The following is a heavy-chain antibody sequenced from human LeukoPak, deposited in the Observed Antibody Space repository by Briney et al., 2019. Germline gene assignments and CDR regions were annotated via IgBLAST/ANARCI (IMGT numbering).Heavy chain of an antibody. CDR1: GGFISSGGYY. CDR2: EHHSRIP. D-gene: IGHD3-22*01. CDR3: ARNPPNYYDSSGRMGAFDV. J-gene: IGHJ3*01. V-gene: IGHV4-39*01. Sequence: SETLSLTCVVSGGFISSGGYYWGWIRHPPEKGLQWIGSEHHSRIPYYNTSLKSRVTISVDKSKNQFSLELTSVTAADTAVYYCARNPPNYYDSSGRMGAFDVWGQGTMVTVSS.